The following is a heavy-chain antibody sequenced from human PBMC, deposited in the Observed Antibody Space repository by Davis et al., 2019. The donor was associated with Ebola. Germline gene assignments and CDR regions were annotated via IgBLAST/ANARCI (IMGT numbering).Heavy chain of an antibody. CDR3: ANDDY. CDR1: GVSIYSYY. D-gene: IGHD5-12*01. CDR2: VYFSGSA. V-gene: IGHV4-59*01. Sequence: SETLSLTCTVSGVSIYSYYWSWVRQSPGKGLEWIGYVYFSGSATYSPSLENRATMSIDTSKNQVSLKLTYVTPADTAVYYCANDDYWGQGILVTVSS. J-gene: IGHJ4*02.